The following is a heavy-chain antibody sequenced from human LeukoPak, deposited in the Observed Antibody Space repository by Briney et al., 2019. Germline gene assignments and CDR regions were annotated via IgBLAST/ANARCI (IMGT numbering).Heavy chain of an antibody. CDR2: IDYSGST. CDR3: ARGVYDSSGHYLHQLDY. V-gene: IGHV4-59*01. CDR1: GGSISSNY. J-gene: IGHJ4*02. D-gene: IGHD3-22*01. Sequence: SETLSLTCTVSGGSISSNYWNWIRQPPGKGLEWIGYIDYSGSTSHNPSLKSRVTISVDTSKNQFSLKLSSVTAADTAVYYCARGVYDSSGHYLHQLDYWGQGTQVTVSS.